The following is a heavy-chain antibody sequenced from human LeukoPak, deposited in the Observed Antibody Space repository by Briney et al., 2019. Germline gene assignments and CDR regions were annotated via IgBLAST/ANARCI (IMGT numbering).Heavy chain of an antibody. V-gene: IGHV4-61*08. CDR1: GASAGSGGYY. CDR2: IYYISNT. CDR3: ARTQSQSGSYRYYFGY. D-gene: IGHD1-26*01. Sequence: SETLSLTCTVSGASAGSGGYYWSWIRQPPGGGLEWIGYIYYISNTNYNPSLKSRVTMSVDPSKNQFSLKLNSVTAADTAVYYCARTQSQSGSYRYYFGYWGQGTLVTVSS. J-gene: IGHJ4*02.